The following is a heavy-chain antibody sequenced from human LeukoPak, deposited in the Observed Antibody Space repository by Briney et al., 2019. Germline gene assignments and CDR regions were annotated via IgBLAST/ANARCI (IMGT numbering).Heavy chain of an antibody. V-gene: IGHV4-59*01. D-gene: IGHD6-13*01. J-gene: IGHJ4*02. CDR3: ARVKYSSSWSYFDY. CDR1: GGSISSYY. CDR2: NYYSGST. Sequence: SDTLSLTCTVAGGSISSYYWSWIRQPPGKGLEWIGYNYYSGSTNYNPSLKSRVTISVDTSKNQFSLKLSSVTAADTAVYYCARVKYSSSWSYFDYWGQGTLVTVSS.